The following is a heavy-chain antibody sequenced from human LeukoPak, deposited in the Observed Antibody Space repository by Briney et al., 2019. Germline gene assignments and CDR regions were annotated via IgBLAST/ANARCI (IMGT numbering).Heavy chain of an antibody. CDR3: AKDSSGYYSGLNY. V-gene: IGHV3-23*01. CDR1: GFTSSSYA. Sequence: GGSLRLSCAASGFTSSSYAMRRVRQAPGKGLDWVPAISSSGGSTYYADSVKGRCAISIDNSKNTLYLQMNSLRAEDTAVYYCAKDSSGYYSGLNYWGQGTLVTVSS. J-gene: IGHJ4*02. D-gene: IGHD3-22*01. CDR2: ISSSGGST.